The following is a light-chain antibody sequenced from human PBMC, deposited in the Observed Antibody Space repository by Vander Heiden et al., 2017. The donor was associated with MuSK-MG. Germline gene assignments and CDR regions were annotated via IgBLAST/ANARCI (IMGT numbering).Light chain of an antibody. J-gene: IGKJ2*01. CDR2: DAS. Sequence: DTQMTQSPSSLSASVGDRVTITCQASQDISNYLNWYQQKPGKAPKLLIYDASNLETGVPSRFSGSGSGTDFTFTISSLQPEDIATYYCQQDDNLPYTFGQGTKLEIK. V-gene: IGKV1-33*01. CDR1: QDISNY. CDR3: QQDDNLPYT.